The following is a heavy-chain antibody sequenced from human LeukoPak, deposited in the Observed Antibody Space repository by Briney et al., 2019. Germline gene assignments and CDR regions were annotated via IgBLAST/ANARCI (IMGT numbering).Heavy chain of an antibody. CDR3: ARGYSGWYGAFDI. J-gene: IGHJ3*02. CDR1: GGSFSGYY. D-gene: IGHD6-19*01. Sequence: PSETLSLTCAVYGGSFSGYYWSWIRQPPGKGLEWIGEINHSGSTNYNPSLKSRVTISVDTSKNQFSLKLSSVTAADTAVYYCARGYSGWYGAFDIWGQGTMVTVSS. CDR2: INHSGST. V-gene: IGHV4-34*01.